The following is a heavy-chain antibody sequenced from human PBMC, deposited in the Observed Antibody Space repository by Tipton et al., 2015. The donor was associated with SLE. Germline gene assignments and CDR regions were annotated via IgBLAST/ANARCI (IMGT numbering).Heavy chain of an antibody. CDR3: AKDLDSSSST. V-gene: IGHV3-48*03. D-gene: IGHD6-13*01. Sequence: SLRLSCAASGFSFSSYEMNWVRQAPGKGLEWVSYISSSGSMIYYADSVKGRFTISRDNAKNSLYLQMNSLRAEDTAVYYCAKDLDSSSSTWGQGTLVTVSS. CDR1: GFSFSSYE. CDR2: ISSSGSMI. J-gene: IGHJ5*02.